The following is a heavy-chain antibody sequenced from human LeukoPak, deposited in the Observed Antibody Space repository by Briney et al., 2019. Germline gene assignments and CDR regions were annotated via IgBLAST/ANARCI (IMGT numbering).Heavy chain of an antibody. V-gene: IGHV1-18*01. CDR1: GYTFTSYG. CDR3: ASLSGFADAFDI. CDR2: ISAYNGNT. Sequence: GASVKVSCKASGYTFTSYGISWVRQAPGQGLEWMGWISAYNGNTNYAQKLQGRVTMTTDTSTSTAYMELRSLRAEDTAIYYCASLSGFADAFDIWGQGTMVTVSS. J-gene: IGHJ3*02. D-gene: IGHD3-9*01.